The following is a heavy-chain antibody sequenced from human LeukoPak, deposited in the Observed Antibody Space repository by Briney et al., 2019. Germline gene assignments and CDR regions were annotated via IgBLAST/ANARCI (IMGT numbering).Heavy chain of an antibody. CDR2: VSSGSSAR. CDR3: ARGHSAVTRHFDF. D-gene: IGHD4-17*01. V-gene: IGHV3-21*01. J-gene: IGHJ4*02. CDR1: GFTFTTYN. Sequence: GGSLRLSCEASGFTFTTYNMNWVRMPQAKGMEWVSIVSSGSSARFSADALKGRLTISRDDAKNLMYLDMNSLRAEDTAVDYCARGHSAVTRHFDFWGQGTLVTVSS.